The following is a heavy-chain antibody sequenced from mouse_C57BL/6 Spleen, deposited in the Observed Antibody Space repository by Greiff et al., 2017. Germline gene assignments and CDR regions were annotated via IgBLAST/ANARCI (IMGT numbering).Heavy chain of an antibody. CDR3: ARVPSTMVTTRYAMDY. CDR2: INPYNGGT. J-gene: IGHJ4*01. CDR1: GYTFTDYY. D-gene: IGHD2-2*01. V-gene: IGHV1-19*01. Sequence: VQLQQSGPVLVKPGASVKMSCKASGYTFTDYYMNWVKQSHGKSLEWIGVINPYNGGTSYNQKFKGKATLTVDKSSSTAYMELNSLTSEDSAVYYCARVPSTMVTTRYAMDYWGQGTSVTVSS.